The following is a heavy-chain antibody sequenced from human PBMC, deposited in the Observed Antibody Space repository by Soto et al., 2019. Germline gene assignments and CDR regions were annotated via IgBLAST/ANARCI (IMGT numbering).Heavy chain of an antibody. CDR1: GFTFSSYS. Sequence: GGSLRLSCAASGFTFSSYSMHWVRQAPGKGLEWVAVRWYDGSNKYYADSVKGRFTISRENSKNTLYLQMKSQRAADTAVYYCAREMNYDFWGGYYYYMDVWGKGTTVTVSS. D-gene: IGHD3-3*01. V-gene: IGHV3-33*01. J-gene: IGHJ6*03. CDR2: RWYDGSNK. CDR3: AREMNYDFWGGYYYYMDV.